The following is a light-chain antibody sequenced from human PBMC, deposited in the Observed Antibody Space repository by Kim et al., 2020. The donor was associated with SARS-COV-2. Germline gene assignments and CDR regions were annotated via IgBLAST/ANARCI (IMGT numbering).Light chain of an antibody. CDR1: QSISSVY. CDR2: GAS. V-gene: IGKV3-20*01. Sequence: SPGERATLSCRAGQSISSVYFAWYQQKPGQVPRLLIYGASIRATGIPDRFSGSGSGTDFTLTISRLESEDFAVYYCHQYGSSPQTFGQGTKVDIK. CDR3: HQYGSSPQT. J-gene: IGKJ1*01.